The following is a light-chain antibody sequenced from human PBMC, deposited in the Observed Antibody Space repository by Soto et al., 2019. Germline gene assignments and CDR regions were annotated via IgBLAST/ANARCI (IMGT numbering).Light chain of an antibody. V-gene: IGLV2-14*01. J-gene: IGLJ1*01. CDR2: EVT. Sequence: QSALTQPASVSGSPGQSVTISCTGTSDDIGTYDYVSWYQQQPGRAPKLMISEVTKRPSEISDRFSGSKSGNTASLTISGLQPEDEAIYYCSSYAGTGVDYYVFGSGTKLTVL. CDR3: SSYAGTGVDYYV. CDR1: SDDIGTYDY.